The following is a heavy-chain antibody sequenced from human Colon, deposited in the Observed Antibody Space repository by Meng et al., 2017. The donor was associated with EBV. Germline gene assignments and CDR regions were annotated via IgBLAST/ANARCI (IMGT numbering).Heavy chain of an antibody. J-gene: IGHJ4*02. CDR2: IYHSGST. D-gene: IGHD2-21*02. CDR1: GGSLSSRNW. CDR3: ARVGAYCGGDCYHPR. Sequence: PLQESGPGLVKPSGTLSLTWAVSGGSLSSRNWWSWVRQPPGKGLEWIGEIYHSGSTNYNPSLKSRVTISVDESKNQFSLRLSSVTAADTAVYYCARVGAYCGGDCYHPRWGQGTLVTVSS. V-gene: IGHV4-4*02.